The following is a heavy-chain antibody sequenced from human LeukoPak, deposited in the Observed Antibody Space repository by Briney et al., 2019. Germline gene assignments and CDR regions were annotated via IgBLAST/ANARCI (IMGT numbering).Heavy chain of an antibody. J-gene: IGHJ4*02. D-gene: IGHD3-3*01. V-gene: IGHV3-48*01. CDR1: GFTFSSYS. CDR3: ARSAMTIFGVVLYYFDY. CDR2: ISSSRSTI. Sequence: GGSLRLSCAASGFTFSSYSMNWVRQAPGKGLEWVSYISSSRSTIYYADSVKGRFTISRDNAKNSLYLQMNSLRAEDTAVYYCARSAMTIFGVVLYYFDYWGQGTLVTVSS.